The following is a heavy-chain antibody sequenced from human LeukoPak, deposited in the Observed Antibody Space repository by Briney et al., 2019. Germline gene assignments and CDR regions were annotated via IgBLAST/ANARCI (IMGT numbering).Heavy chain of an antibody. V-gene: IGHV1-46*01. CDR2: INPSGGST. CDR1: GYTFTSYY. D-gene: IGHD3-22*01. Sequence: ASVQVSCKASGYTFTSYYMHWVRQAPGQGLEWMGIINPSGGSTSYAQKFQGRVTMTRDTSTSTVYMELSSLRSEDTAVYYCASRGYDSSGYPDAFDIWGQGTMVTVSS. J-gene: IGHJ3*02. CDR3: ASRGYDSSGYPDAFDI.